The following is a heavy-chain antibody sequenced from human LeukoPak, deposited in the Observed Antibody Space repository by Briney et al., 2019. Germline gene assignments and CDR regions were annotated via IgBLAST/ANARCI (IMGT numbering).Heavy chain of an antibody. CDR3: AKVAIQLWLRGAFDI. CDR1: GFTFSSYA. Sequence: GGSLRLSCAASGFTFSSYAMSWVRQAPGKGLEWVSVISGSGGSTYYADSVKGRFTISRDNSKNTLYLQMNSLRAEDTAVNYCAKVAIQLWLRGAFDIWGQGTMVTVSS. D-gene: IGHD5-18*01. CDR2: ISGSGGST. J-gene: IGHJ3*02. V-gene: IGHV3-23*01.